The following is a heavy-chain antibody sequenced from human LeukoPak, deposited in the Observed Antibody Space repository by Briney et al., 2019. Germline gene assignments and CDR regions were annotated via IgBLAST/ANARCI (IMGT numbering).Heavy chain of an antibody. CDR3: ARSHYYDSSGYFTYYYGLDV. J-gene: IGHJ6*02. V-gene: IGHV3-64*04. CDR2: ISSNGGST. D-gene: IGHD3-22*01. CDR1: GFTFSSYA. Sequence: GGSLRLSCAASGFTFSSYAMHWVRQAPGKGLEYVSAISSNGGSTYYADSVKGRFTISRDNAKNTVYLQMNSLRAEDTAVYYCARSHYYDSSGYFTYYYGLDVWGQGTTVTVS.